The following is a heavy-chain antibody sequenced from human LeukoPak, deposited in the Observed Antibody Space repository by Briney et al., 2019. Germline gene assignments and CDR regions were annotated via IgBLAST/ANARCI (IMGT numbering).Heavy chain of an antibody. J-gene: IGHJ4*02. Sequence: GGPLNPSFAPPDFPSIAPAFNGVGRLSGKGWEWVGRIKSKSNSYVTAYAASVKGRFTISRDDSKNTAYLQMNSLKTEDTAVYYCTTYGDYGPGSDYWGQGTLVTVSS. CDR1: DFPSIAPA. V-gene: IGHV3-73*01. D-gene: IGHD4-17*01. CDR3: TTYGDYGPGSDY. CDR2: IKSKSNSYVT.